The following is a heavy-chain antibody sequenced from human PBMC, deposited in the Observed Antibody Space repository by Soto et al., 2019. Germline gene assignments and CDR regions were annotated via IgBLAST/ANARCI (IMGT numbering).Heavy chain of an antibody. CDR1: GGSFSGYY. J-gene: IGHJ5*02. V-gene: IGHV4-34*01. Sequence: PSETLSLTCAVYGGSFSGYYWTWIRQPPGTGLEWIGEIDHSGSTTYNPSLKSRVTISVDTSNNQISLKLTSVTAADTAVYYCARSIDPWGQGTLVTVSS. CDR2: IDHSGST. CDR3: ARSIDP.